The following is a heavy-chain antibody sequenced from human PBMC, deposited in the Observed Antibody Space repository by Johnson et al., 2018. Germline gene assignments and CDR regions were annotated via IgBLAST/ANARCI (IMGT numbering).Heavy chain of an antibody. Sequence: QVQLVESGGGLVKXGGSLRLSCAASGFTFSDYYMSWIRQAPGKGLEWVSYISSSGSTIYYADSVKGRFTISRDNAKNSLYLQMNSLRAEDPAVYYWARPHCSSTSCYSRGDAFDIWGQGTMVTVSS. D-gene: IGHD2-2*01. CDR3: ARPHCSSTSCYSRGDAFDI. CDR1: GFTFSDYY. CDR2: ISSSGSTI. V-gene: IGHV3-11*01. J-gene: IGHJ3*02.